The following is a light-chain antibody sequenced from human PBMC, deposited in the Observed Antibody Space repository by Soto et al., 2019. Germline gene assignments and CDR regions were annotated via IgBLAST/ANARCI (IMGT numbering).Light chain of an antibody. CDR3: SSYTSSSTLTSYV. Sequence: QSVLTQPASVSGSPGQSITISCTGTSSDVGGYNYVSWYQQHPGKAPKLMIYDVSNRPSGVSNRFSGSKSGNTASLTISGIQAEDEADDYCSSYTSSSTLTSYVFGTGTKVTVL. V-gene: IGLV2-14*01. J-gene: IGLJ1*01. CDR1: SSDVGGYNY. CDR2: DVS.